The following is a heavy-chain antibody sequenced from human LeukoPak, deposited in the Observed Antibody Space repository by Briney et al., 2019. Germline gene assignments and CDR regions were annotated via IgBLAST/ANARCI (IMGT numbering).Heavy chain of an antibody. J-gene: IGHJ3*02. CDR1: GGSFSGYY. CDR2: INHSGST. V-gene: IGHV4-34*01. CDR3: ARTSLFDAFDI. Sequence: SETLSLTCAVYGGSFSGYYWSWIRQPPGKGLEWIGEINHSGSTNYNPSLKSRVTISVDTSKNQFSLKLSSVTAADTAVYYCARTSLFDAFDIWGQGTMVTVSS.